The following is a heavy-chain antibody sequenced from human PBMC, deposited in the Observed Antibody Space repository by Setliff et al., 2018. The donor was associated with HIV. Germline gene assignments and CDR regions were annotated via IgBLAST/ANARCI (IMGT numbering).Heavy chain of an antibody. CDR2: ITGSSDTI. V-gene: IGHV3-48*04. CDR3: AREGITGTTLHPY. Sequence: PGGSLRLSCAASGLIFRNYWMNWVRQAPGKGLEWVSYITGSSDTIYYADSVKGRFTISRDNAKNSLYLQMNTLRAEDTAVYYCAREGITGTTLHPYWGQGTLVTVSS. D-gene: IGHD1-7*01. CDR1: GLIFRNYW. J-gene: IGHJ4*02.